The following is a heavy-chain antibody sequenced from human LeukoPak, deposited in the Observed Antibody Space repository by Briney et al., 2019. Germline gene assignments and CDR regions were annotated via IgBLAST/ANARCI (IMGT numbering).Heavy chain of an antibody. CDR1: GFTFSTYN. CDR2: ITSSSSYI. V-gene: IGHV3-21*04. J-gene: IGHJ1*01. D-gene: IGHD3-16*01. Sequence: PGGSLRLSCAASGFTFSTYNMNWVRQAPGKGLEWVSSITSSSSYIYYADSVKGRFTISRDNAKNSLYLQVNSLRAEDTAMYYCAKDDDWGRYKHWGQGTLVTVSS. CDR3: AKDDDWGRYKH.